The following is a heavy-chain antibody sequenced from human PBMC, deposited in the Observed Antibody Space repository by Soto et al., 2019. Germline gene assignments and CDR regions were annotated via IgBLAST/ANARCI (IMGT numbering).Heavy chain of an antibody. V-gene: IGHV1-8*01. CDR2: MNPNSGNT. Sequence: ASVKVSCKASGYTFTSYDINWVRQATGQGLEWMGWMNPNSGNTGYAQKFQGRVTMTRNTSISTAYMELSSLRSEDTAVYYCARARRSVLRYFDRLLYPFDYWGQGTLVTVSS. D-gene: IGHD3-9*01. J-gene: IGHJ4*02. CDR3: ARARRSVLRYFDRLLYPFDY. CDR1: GYTFTSYD.